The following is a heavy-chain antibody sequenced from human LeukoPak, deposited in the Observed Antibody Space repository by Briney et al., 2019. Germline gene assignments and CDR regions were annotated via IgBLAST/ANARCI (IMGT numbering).Heavy chain of an antibody. CDR3: AGWPIVGATTIDY. D-gene: IGHD1-26*01. CDR2: VYYSGST. V-gene: IGHV4-39*07. CDR1: GGSISSTSYY. J-gene: IGHJ4*02. Sequence: SETLSLTCTVSGGSISSTSYYWGWIRQPPGKGLEWIGSVYYSGSTYYNPFLKSRVTISVDTSKNQFSLKLSSVTAADTAVYYCAGWPIVGATTIDYWGQGTLVTVSS.